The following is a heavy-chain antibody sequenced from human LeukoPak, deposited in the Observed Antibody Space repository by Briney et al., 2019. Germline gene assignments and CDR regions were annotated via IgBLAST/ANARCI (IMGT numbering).Heavy chain of an antibody. J-gene: IGHJ4*02. CDR3: ASTTLYYYDSSSYYAGFDY. CDR1: GGSISSSSYY. CDR2: VYYSGST. D-gene: IGHD3-22*01. Sequence: SETLSLTCTVSGGSISSSSYYWGWIRQPPGKGLEWIGSVYYSGSTYYDPSLKSRVTISVDTSKNQFSLKLSSVTAADTAVYYCASTTLYYYDSSSYYAGFDYWGQGTLVTVSS. V-gene: IGHV4-39*01.